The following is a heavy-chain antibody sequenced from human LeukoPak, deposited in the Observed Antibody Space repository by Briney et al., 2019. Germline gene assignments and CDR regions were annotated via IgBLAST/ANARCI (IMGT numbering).Heavy chain of an antibody. CDR2: ISYDGSNK. V-gene: IGHV3-30-3*01. D-gene: IGHD3-22*01. CDR3: ARDRLYYYDSTVSCLHY. Sequence: GRSLRLSCAASGFTFSSYAMHWVRQAPGKGLEWVAVISYDGSNKYYADSVEGRFTISRDNSKNTLYLQMNSLRAEDTAVYYCARDRLYYYDSTVSCLHYWGQGTLVTVSS. CDR1: GFTFSSYA. J-gene: IGHJ4*02.